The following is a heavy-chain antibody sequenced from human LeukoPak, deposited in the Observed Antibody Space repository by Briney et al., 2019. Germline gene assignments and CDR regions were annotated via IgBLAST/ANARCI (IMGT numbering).Heavy chain of an antibody. Sequence: SLKVSSKTSVGTFTNSAISWVRQAPGQGLEWLWDIMPLFGTARYAQKFKGRVTITKDESTRTVYLELTSLTSDDTAVYYCARDVHGDYGSGWFDPWGQGTLVSVSS. V-gene: IGHV1-69*05. CDR1: VGTFTNSA. CDR3: ARDVHGDYGSGWFDP. J-gene: IGHJ5*02. CDR2: IMPLFGTA. D-gene: IGHD4-17*01.